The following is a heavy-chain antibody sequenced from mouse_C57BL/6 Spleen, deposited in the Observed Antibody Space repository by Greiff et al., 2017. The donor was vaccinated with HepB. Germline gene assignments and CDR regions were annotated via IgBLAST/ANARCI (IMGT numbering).Heavy chain of an antibody. CDR2: INPSSGYT. V-gene: IGHV1-7*01. J-gene: IGHJ2*01. Sequence: VQRVESGAELAKPGASVKLSCKASGYTFTSYWMHWVKQRPGQGLEWIGYINPSSGYTKYNQKFKDKATLTADKSSSTAYMQLSSLTYEDSAVYYCARRRDYYGSRGDYFDYWGQGTTLTVSS. CDR1: GYTFTSYW. D-gene: IGHD1-1*01. CDR3: ARRRDYYGSRGDYFDY.